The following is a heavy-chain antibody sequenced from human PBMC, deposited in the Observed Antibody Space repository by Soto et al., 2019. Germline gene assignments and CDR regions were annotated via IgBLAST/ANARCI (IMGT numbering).Heavy chain of an antibody. CDR2: INHSGST. J-gene: IGHJ5*02. CDR1: GGSFIVYY. D-gene: IGHD2-2*01. CDR3: ARGQSYCSSTTCYGRFDP. V-gene: IGHV4-34*01. Sequence: SETLSLTGAVYGGSFIVYYWSLIRQPPGKGLEWIGEINHSGSTNYNPSLKSRVTISVDTSKNQFSLNLSSVTAADTSVYYCARGQSYCSSTTCYGRFDPWGQGTLVTVSS.